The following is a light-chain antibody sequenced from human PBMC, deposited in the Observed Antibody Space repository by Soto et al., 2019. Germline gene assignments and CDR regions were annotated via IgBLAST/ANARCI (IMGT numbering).Light chain of an antibody. CDR1: QSVSSN. CDR3: QQYHNGPPWK. Sequence: EIVMTQSPATLSVSPGERATLSCRASQSVSSNLAWYQQKPGQAPRLLIYGASTRATGIPARFSGSGSGTEFTLTISSLQSEDFAVYYCQQYHNGPPWKFGQGTKVEIK. J-gene: IGKJ1*01. V-gene: IGKV3-15*01. CDR2: GAS.